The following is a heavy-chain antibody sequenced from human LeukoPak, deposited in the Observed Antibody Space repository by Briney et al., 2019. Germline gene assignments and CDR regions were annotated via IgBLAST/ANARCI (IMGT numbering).Heavy chain of an antibody. CDR3: ARTTLGVASYYFYYYMDV. D-gene: IGHD3-3*01. CDR1: EFTFGSYT. Sequence: GGSLRLSCAATEFTFGSYTIHWVRLAPGRGLEWVAVISYDGGNRDYAASVKGRFTISRDNSKNTLYLEMNSLRAEDTAVYYCARTTLGVASYYFYYYMDVWGKGATVTVSS. CDR2: ISYDGGNR. V-gene: IGHV3-30*01. J-gene: IGHJ6*03.